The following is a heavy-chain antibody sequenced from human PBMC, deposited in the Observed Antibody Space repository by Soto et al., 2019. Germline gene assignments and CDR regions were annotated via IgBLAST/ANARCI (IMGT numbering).Heavy chain of an antibody. D-gene: IGHD2-15*01. V-gene: IGHV4-34*01. CDR1: GGSFSGYY. J-gene: IGHJ4*02. Sequence: SETLSLTCAVYGGSFSGYYWSWIPQPPGKGLEWIGEINHSGSTNYNPSLKSRVTISVDTSKNQFSLKLSSVTAADTAVYYCARAAPRECSGGSCYSGRDDWGQGTLVTV. CDR2: INHSGST. CDR3: ARAAPRECSGGSCYSGRDD.